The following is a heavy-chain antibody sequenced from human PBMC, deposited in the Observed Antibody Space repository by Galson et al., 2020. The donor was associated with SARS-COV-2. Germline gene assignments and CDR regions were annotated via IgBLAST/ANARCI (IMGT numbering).Heavy chain of an antibody. CDR1: GYSVSTTNY. J-gene: IGHJ2*01. CDR2: VYPSGTT. Sequence: SETLSLTCTVSGYSVSTTNYWGWVRQPPGRGLEWIGSVYPSGTTYHNPSLKSRVPIPVDTSKTQFSLRLDSVTAADTALYYCARQGVNMIVLVTVPGWYFDLWGRGTLVTVSS. CDR3: ARQGVNMIVLVTVPGWYFDL. D-gene: IGHD3-22*01. V-gene: IGHV4-38-2*02.